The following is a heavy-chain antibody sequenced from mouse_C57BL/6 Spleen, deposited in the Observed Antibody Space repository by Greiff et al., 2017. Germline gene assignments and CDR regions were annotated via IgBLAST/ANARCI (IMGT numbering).Heavy chain of an antibody. CDR3: AREYYGSSYWFDY. D-gene: IGHD1-1*01. CDR1: GFTFSDYG. J-gene: IGHJ2*01. V-gene: IGHV5-17*01. Sequence: DVQLVESGGGLVKPGGSLKLSCAASGFTFSDYGMHWVRQAPEKGLEWVAYISSGSSTIYYADTVKGRFTISRDNAENTLFRQMTSLRSEDTAMYYCAREYYGSSYWFDYGGQGTTLTVSS. CDR2: ISSGSSTI.